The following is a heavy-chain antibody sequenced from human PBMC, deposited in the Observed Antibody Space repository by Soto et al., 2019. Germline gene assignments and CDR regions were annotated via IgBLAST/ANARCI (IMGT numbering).Heavy chain of an antibody. D-gene: IGHD4-4*01. V-gene: IGHV4-39*01. CDR2: VYKSGST. J-gene: IGHJ4*02. CDR1: GDSITNTTYY. Sequence: QLRLRESGPGLVKPSETLSLTCSVSGDSITNTTYYWDWIRQPPGKGLEWLGSVYKSGSTYYNPSLKSRVTVSVDTAKNQFSLELDSVTAADTAVYYCASQRDGYSIDYWGQVSLVTVSS. CDR3: ASQRDGYSIDY.